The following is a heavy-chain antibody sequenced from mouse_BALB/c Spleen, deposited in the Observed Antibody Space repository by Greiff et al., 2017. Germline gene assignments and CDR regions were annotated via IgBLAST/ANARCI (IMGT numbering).Heavy chain of an antibody. CDR1: GYSITSDYA. D-gene: IGHD2-1*01. V-gene: IGHV3-2*02. CDR2: ISYSGST. CDR3: ARGGNLAWFAY. Sequence: EVKLVESGPGLVKPSQSLSLTCTVTGYSITSDYAWNWIRQFPGNKLEWRGYISYSGSTSYNPSLKSRISITRDTSKNQFFLQLNYVTTEDTATYYCARGGNLAWFAYWGQGTLVTVSA. J-gene: IGHJ3*01.